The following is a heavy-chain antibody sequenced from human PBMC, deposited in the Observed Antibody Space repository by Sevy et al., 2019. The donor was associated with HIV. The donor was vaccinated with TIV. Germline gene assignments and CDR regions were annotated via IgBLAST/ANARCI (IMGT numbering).Heavy chain of an antibody. J-gene: IGHJ3*02. CDR1: GFTFGDYA. CDR3: TAPGSLDAFDI. V-gene: IGHV3-49*04. D-gene: IGHD1-26*01. Sequence: GGSLRLSCTASGFTFGDYAMSWVRQAPGKGLEWVGFIRSKAYGGKTEYAASVKGRFTISRDDSKSIAYLQMNSLKTEDTAVYYCTAPGSLDAFDIWGQGTMVTVSS. CDR2: IRSKAYGGKT.